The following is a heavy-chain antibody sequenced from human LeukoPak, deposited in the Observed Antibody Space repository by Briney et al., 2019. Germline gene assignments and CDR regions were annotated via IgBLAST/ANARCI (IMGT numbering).Heavy chain of an antibody. Sequence: GGSLRLSCAVSGLTFSSSWMDWVRQAPGKGLEWVASINPDGNKKYSADSVKGRFTTSRDNAENSLYLQMNSLRAEDTALYHCARNNGMDVWGQGTTVIVSS. V-gene: IGHV3-7*03. CDR1: GLTFSSSW. CDR2: INPDGNKK. CDR3: ARNNGMDV. J-gene: IGHJ6*02.